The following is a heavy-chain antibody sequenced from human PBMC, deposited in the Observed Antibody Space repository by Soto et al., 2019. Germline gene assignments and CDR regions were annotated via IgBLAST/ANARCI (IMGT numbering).Heavy chain of an antibody. J-gene: IGHJ5*02. CDR2: IYHSGAT. CDR1: GASFSGYY. Sequence: SETLSLTCAVYGASFSGYYWNWIRQPPGKGLDWIGDIYHSGATYYNPSLESRVVMSVDTSNNQFSLKLSSVTAADTAVFYCARGAVVSLVRGVMGGNWFDPWGQGTLVTVSS. CDR3: ARGAVVSLVRGVMGGNWFDP. V-gene: IGHV4-34*01. D-gene: IGHD3-10*01.